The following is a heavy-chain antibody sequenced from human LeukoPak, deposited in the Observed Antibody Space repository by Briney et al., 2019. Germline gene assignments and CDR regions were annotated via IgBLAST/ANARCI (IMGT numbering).Heavy chain of an antibody. CDR1: GGSVSSGSYY. Sequence: SETLSLTCTVSGGSVSSGSYYWSWIRQPPGKGLEWIGYMYYSGSTNYNPSLKSRVTISVDTSKNQFSLKLSSVTAADTAVYYCARSQQQLVFYGMDVWGQGATVTVSS. V-gene: IGHV4-61*01. J-gene: IGHJ6*02. D-gene: IGHD6-13*01. CDR3: ARSQQQLVFYGMDV. CDR2: MYYSGST.